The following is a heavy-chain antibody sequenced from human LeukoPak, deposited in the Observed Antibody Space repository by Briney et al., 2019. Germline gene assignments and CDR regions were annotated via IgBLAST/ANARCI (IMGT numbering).Heavy chain of an antibody. CDR3: ARGYSYGTRDDAFDI. Sequence: GASVKVSCKASGYTFTGYYMQWVRQAPGQGLEWMGWINPNSGVTNYAQKFQGRVTMTRDTSISTAYMELSRLRSDDTAVYFCARGYSYGTRDDAFDIWGQGTMVTVSS. D-gene: IGHD5-18*01. J-gene: IGHJ3*02. CDR2: INPNSGVT. CDR1: GYTFTGYY. V-gene: IGHV1-2*02.